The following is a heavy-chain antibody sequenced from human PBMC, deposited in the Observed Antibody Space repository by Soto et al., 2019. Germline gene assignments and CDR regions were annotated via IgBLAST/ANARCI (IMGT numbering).Heavy chain of an antibody. Sequence: PGGSLRLSCAASGFTFSSYEMNWVRQAPGKGLEWVSYISSGGSTYYADSVKGRFTISRDNSQYTLSLQMNSLRAEDTAVYYCAKFRWYSSGWGYFDDWGQGTMVTVSS. CDR2: ISSGGST. V-gene: IGHV3-23*01. CDR1: GFTFSSYE. J-gene: IGHJ4*02. CDR3: AKFRWYSSGWGYFDD. D-gene: IGHD6-19*01.